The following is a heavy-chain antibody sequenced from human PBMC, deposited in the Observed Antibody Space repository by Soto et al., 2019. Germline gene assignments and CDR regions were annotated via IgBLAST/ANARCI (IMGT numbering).Heavy chain of an antibody. J-gene: IGHJ4*01. Sequence: CASVKVSCKASVFSVATTFCIHWVRRAPGQVLEWMGSINSNSGETIHTQNFQGRVTMTRDTSISTAYMEVSSLTSDDTAVYYCGSPRSGPSPDVGHWGHGTVVTVSS. V-gene: IGHV1-2*02. CDR3: GSPRSGPSPDVGH. D-gene: IGHD2-15*01. CDR1: VFSVATTFC. CDR2: INSNSGET.